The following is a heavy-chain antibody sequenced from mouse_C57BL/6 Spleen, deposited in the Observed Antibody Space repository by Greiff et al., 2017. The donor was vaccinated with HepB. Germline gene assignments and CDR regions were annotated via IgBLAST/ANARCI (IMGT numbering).Heavy chain of an antibody. D-gene: IGHD2-4*01. CDR3: ARLIYYDYDDGVYYAMDY. CDR1: GFTFSSYG. J-gene: IGHJ4*01. Sequence: EVMLVESGGDLVKPGGSLKLSCAASGFTFSSYGMSWVRQTPDKRLEWVATISSGGGYTYYPDSVKGRFTISRDNAKNTLYLQMSSLKSEDTAMYYCARLIYYDYDDGVYYAMDYWGQGTSVTVSS. V-gene: IGHV5-6*01. CDR2: ISSGGGYT.